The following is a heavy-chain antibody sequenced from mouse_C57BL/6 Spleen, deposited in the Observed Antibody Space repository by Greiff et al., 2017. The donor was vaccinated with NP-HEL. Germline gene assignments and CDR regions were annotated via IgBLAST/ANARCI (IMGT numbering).Heavy chain of an antibody. V-gene: IGHV1-50*01. J-gene: IGHJ4*01. CDR2: IDPSDSYT. Sequence: VQLQQPGAELVKPGASVKLSCKASGYTFTSYWMQWVKQRPGQGLEWIGEIDPSDSYTNYNQKFKGKATLTVDTSSSTAYMQLSSLTSEDSAVYYCARWRGYDDAMDYWGQGTSVTVSS. D-gene: IGHD2-2*01. CDR1: GYTFTSYW. CDR3: ARWRGYDDAMDY.